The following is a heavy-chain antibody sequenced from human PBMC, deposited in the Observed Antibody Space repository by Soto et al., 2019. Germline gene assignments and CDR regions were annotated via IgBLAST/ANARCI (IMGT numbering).Heavy chain of an antibody. V-gene: IGHV4-34*01. J-gene: IGHJ4*02. Sequence: SETLSLTCAVYGGSFSGYYWSWIRQPPGKGLEWIGEINHSGSTNYNPSLKSRVTISVDTSKNQFSLKLSSVTAADTAVYYCARGRMGNGADYWGQGTLVTVSS. CDR1: GGSFSGYY. CDR2: INHSGST. CDR3: ARGRMGNGADY. D-gene: IGHD1-1*01.